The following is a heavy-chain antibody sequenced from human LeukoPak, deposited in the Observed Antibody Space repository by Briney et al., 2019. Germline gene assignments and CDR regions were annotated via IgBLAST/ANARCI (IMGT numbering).Heavy chain of an antibody. CDR1: GFTFSTYW. J-gene: IGHJ4*02. D-gene: IGHD5-12*01. Sequence: PGGSLRLSFAASGFTFSTYWMHWVRQAPGEGLVWVSHIKTDGSSTTYADSVKGRFTISRDNAKNTLYLQMNSLRAEDTAVYYCARDRGYTQDYWGQGTLVTVSS. CDR2: IKTDGSST. V-gene: IGHV3-74*01. CDR3: ARDRGYTQDY.